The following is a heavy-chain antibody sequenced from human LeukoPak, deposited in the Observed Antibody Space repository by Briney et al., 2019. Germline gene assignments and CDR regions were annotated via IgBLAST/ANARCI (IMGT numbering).Heavy chain of an antibody. J-gene: IGHJ4*02. CDR2: INTNTGNP. Sequence: GASVKVSCKASGYTFTGYYMHWVRQAPGQGLEWMGWINTNTGNPTYAQGFTGRFVFSLDTSVSTAYLQISSLKAEDTAVYYCAANRRDIVVVPDVDYWGQGTLVTVSS. D-gene: IGHD2-2*01. CDR3: AANRRDIVVVPDVDY. V-gene: IGHV7-4-1*02. CDR1: GYTFTGYY.